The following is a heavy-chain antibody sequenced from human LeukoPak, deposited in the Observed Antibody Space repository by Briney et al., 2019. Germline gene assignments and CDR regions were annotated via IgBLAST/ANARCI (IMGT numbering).Heavy chain of an antibody. J-gene: IGHJ4*02. CDR1: GFTFSSYA. V-gene: IGHV3-30-3*01. CDR2: ISYDGSNK. CDR3: ARSRSGGEASYFDY. Sequence: PGGSLRLSCAASGFTFSSYAMHWVRQAPGKGLEWVAVISYDGSNKYYADSVKGRFTISRDNSKNTLYLQMNSLRAEDTAVYYCARSRSGGEASYFDYWGQGTLVTVSS. D-gene: IGHD6-19*01.